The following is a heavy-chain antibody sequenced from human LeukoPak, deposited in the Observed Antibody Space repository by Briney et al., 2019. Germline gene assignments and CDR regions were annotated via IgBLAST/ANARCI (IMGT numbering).Heavy chain of an antibody. CDR2: INRDGTNT. CDR1: GFTLRWYW. D-gene: IGHD5-24*01. V-gene: IGHV3-74*01. Sequence: PGGALRPSWTASGFTLRWYWMHLVHQAPGEGVVVVSRINRDGTNTNYAHSVKGRYTVSRDNAKNTLYLQMNSLRAEDGAVYYCARGKWLQLGHAFDIWGQGTMVTVS. J-gene: IGHJ3*02. CDR3: ARGKWLQLGHAFDI.